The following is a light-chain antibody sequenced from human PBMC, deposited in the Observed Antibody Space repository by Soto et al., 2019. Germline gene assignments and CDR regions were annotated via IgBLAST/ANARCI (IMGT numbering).Light chain of an antibody. J-gene: IGLJ3*02. Sequence: QPALTQPRSVSGSPGQSVTISCTGSSSDVGGYDFVSWYQQHPGKAPKLMISDVSERPSGVPDRFSGSKSANTASLTISGLQAEDEADYYCCSYAGTYTLVFGGGTKLTVL. V-gene: IGLV2-11*01. CDR2: DVS. CDR3: CSYAGTYTLV. CDR1: SSDVGGYDF.